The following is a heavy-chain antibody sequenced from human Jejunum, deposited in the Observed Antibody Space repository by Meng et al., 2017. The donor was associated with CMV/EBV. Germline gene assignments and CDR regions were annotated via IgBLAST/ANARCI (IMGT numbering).Heavy chain of an antibody. V-gene: IGHV3-23*01. D-gene: IGHD1-14*01. CDR3: AKVGSYNHLDY. CDR2: ISGSGTNT. Sequence: CAASGFPFRTYGMGWVRQAPGKGLEWVSTISGSGTNTYYADSVKGRFTISRDNSKNTLFLQMNSLRAEDTAAYYCAKVGSYNHLDYWGQGPLVTVSS. J-gene: IGHJ4*02. CDR1: GFPFRTYG.